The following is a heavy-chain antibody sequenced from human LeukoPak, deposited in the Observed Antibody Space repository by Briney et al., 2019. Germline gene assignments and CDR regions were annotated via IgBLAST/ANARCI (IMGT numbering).Heavy chain of an antibody. CDR1: GFTFSSYA. J-gene: IGHJ4*02. Sequence: GSLRLSCAASGFTFSSYAMSWIRQPPGKGLEWIGYIFYTGSTNYNPSLKSRVTMSVDTSKNQFSLKLSAVTAANTAVYYCARCGAAAGHAAYWGQGTLVTVSS. CDR2: IFYTGST. D-gene: IGHD6-13*01. V-gene: IGHV4-59*01. CDR3: ARCGAAAGHAAY.